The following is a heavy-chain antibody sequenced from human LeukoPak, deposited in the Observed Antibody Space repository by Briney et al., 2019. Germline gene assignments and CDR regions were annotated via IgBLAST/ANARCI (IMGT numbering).Heavy chain of an antibody. V-gene: IGHV1-2*02. CDR3: ARRIAVAGSPVYYFDY. D-gene: IGHD6-19*01. CDR1: AYTLSGYY. J-gene: IGHJ4*02. CDR2: INPKSGVT. Sequence: ASVKVSCEASAYTLSGYYMHWVRQAPGQGLEWMGWINPKSGVTNYAQKFKGRVTMTWDTSINTTFMELSRLRSDDTAVYYCARRIAVAGSPVYYFDYWGQGTLVTVSS.